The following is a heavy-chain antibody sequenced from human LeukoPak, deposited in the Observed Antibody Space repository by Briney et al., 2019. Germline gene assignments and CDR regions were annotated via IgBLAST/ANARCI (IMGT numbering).Heavy chain of an antibody. J-gene: IGHJ4*02. V-gene: IGHV3-30-3*01. CDR2: ISYDGSNK. CDR1: GFTFSSYA. D-gene: IGHD5-24*01. CDR3: ARDGKSNGYNLYYFDY. Sequence: GGSLRLSCAASGFTFSSYAMHWVRQAPGKGLEWVAVISYDGSNKYYADSVKGRFTISRDNSKNTLYLQMNSLRAEDTAVYYCARDGKSNGYNLYYFDYWGQGTLVTVSS.